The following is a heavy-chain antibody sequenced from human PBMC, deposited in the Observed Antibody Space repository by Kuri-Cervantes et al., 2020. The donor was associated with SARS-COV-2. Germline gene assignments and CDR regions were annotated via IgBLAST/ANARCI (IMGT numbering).Heavy chain of an antibody. Sequence: GESLKISCAASGFTFDDYAMHWVRQAPGKGLEWVSGISGSGGSTYYADSVKGRFTISRDNSKNTLYLQMNSLRAEDTAVYYCAKDGLRGGGWFDPWGQGTLVTVSS. CDR3: AKDGLRGGGWFDP. V-gene: IGHV3-23*01. CDR1: GFTFDDYA. J-gene: IGHJ5*02. D-gene: IGHD3-10*01. CDR2: ISGSGGST.